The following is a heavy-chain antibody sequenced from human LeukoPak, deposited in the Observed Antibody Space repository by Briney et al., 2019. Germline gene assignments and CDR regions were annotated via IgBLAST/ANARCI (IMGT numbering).Heavy chain of an antibody. J-gene: IGHJ4*02. D-gene: IGHD3-10*01. CDR2: IYYSGST. CDR1: GGSISSGGYY. V-gene: IGHV4-39*07. CDR3: ARAVLGSYYGSGSFDY. Sequence: SETLSLTCTVSGGSISSGGYYWGWIRQPPGKGLEWIGSIYYSGSTYYNPSLKSRVIISVDTSKNQFSLKLSSVTAADTAVHYCARAVLGSYYGSGSFDYWGQGTLVAVSS.